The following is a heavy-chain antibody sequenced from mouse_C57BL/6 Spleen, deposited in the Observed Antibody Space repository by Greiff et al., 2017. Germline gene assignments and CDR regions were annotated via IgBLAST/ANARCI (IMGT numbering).Heavy chain of an antibody. CDR2: IYPGDGDT. CDR3: ARSDYYGSAY. J-gene: IGHJ3*01. D-gene: IGHD2-2*01. V-gene: IGHV1-82*01. CDR1: GYAFSSSW. Sequence: VQLQQSGPELVKPGASVKISCKASGYAFSSSWMNWVKQRPGKGLEWIGRIYPGDGDTNYNGKFKGKATLTADKSSSTAYMQLSSLTSEDSAVYFCARSDYYGSAYGGQGTLVTVSA.